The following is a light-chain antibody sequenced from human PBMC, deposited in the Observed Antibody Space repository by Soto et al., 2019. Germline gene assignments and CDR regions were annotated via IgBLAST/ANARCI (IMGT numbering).Light chain of an antibody. J-gene: IGKJ1*01. CDR2: GAS. CDR3: QQRSNWPT. V-gene: IGKV3-15*01. Sequence: EIEMTQSPATLSVSPGERATLSCRASQSVSSNLAWYQQKPGQAPRLLIYGASTRATGIPARFSGSGSGTDFTLTISRLEPEDFAVYYCQQRSNWPTFGQGTKVDIK. CDR1: QSVSSN.